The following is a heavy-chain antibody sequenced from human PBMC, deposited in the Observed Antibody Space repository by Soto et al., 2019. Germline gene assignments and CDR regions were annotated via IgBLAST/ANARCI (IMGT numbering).Heavy chain of an antibody. Sequence: SVKVSCKASGGTFSSYAVSWVRQAPGQGLEWMGGIIPIFGTANYAQKFQGRVTITADESTSTAYMELSSLRSEDTAVYYCAWLRYSSSWPNAFDIWGQGTMVTVSS. V-gene: IGHV1-69*13. J-gene: IGHJ3*02. CDR2: IIPIFGTA. CDR1: GGTFSSYA. D-gene: IGHD6-13*01. CDR3: AWLRYSSSWPNAFDI.